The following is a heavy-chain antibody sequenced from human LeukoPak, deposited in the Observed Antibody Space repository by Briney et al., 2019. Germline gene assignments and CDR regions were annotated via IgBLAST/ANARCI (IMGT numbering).Heavy chain of an antibody. V-gene: IGHV3-30*02. CDR1: RFTFNNYG. Sequence: PGGSLRLSXAASRFTFNNYGMHWVRQAPGKGLEWVAFIQYDGNSKYYIDSVKGRFSISRDNSKNTLYLQMNSLRPEDTAVYFCAKAVVGYTYAFDSWGQGTLVTVSS. CDR2: IQYDGNSK. J-gene: IGHJ4*02. CDR3: AKAVVGYTYAFDS. D-gene: IGHD5-18*01.